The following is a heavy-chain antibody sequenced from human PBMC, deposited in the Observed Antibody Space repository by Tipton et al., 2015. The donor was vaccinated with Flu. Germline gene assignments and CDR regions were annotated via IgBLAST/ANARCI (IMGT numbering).Heavy chain of an antibody. V-gene: IGHV3-11*04. CDR2: ISSSGSTI. Sequence: SLRLSCAASGFTFSDYYMSWIRQAPGKGLEWVPYISSSGSTIYYADSVKGRFTISRDNAKNSLYLQMNSLRAEDTAVYYCARVQLLGYDSSGSQYYFDYWGQGTLVTVSS. CDR3: ARVQLLGYDSSGSQYYFDY. CDR1: GFTFSDYY. J-gene: IGHJ4*02. D-gene: IGHD3-22*01.